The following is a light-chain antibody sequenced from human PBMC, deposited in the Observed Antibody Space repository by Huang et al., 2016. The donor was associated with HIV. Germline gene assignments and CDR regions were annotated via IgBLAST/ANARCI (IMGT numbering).Light chain of an antibody. CDR1: QDIGNY. Sequence: DIQMTQSPSSLPTSVGDRVTITCRASQDIGNYLAWYQQKPGKVPKLLIYAASTLQSGVPSRCRDSGSGTDFTLTISSLQPEDVATYYCQKYNSAPYTFGQGTKLDI. V-gene: IGKV1-27*01. CDR3: QKYNSAPYT. J-gene: IGKJ2*01. CDR2: AAS.